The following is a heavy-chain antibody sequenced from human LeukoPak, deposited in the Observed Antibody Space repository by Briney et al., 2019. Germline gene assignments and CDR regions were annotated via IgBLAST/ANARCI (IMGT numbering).Heavy chain of an antibody. V-gene: IGHV1-69*04. Sequence: AASVNVSCKASGGTFSSYAISWVRQAPGQGLEWMGRIIPILGIANYAQKFQGRVTITADKSTSTAYMELRSLRSDDTAVYYCARMVGGVGATLPKLYWGQGTLVTVYS. CDR2: IIPILGIA. D-gene: IGHD1-26*01. CDR3: ARMVGGVGATLPKLY. J-gene: IGHJ4*02. CDR1: GGTFSSYA.